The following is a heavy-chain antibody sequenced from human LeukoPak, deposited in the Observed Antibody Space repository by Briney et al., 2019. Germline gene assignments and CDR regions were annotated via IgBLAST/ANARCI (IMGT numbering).Heavy chain of an antibody. D-gene: IGHD6-19*01. J-gene: IGHJ4*02. CDR1: AFTFSSYW. Sequence: GGSLRLSCTASAFTFSSYWMHWVRQAPGKGLVWVLHINSRGSSTSYADSVKGRFTISRDNAKNTLYLQMNSLRAEDTAVYYWARDRCRSAWYEEWGQGTLVTVSS. CDR3: ARDRCRSAWYEE. V-gene: IGHV3-74*01. CDR2: INSRGSST.